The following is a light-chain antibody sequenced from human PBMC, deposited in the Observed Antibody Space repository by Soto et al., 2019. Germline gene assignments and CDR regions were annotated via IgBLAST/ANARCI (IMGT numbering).Light chain of an antibody. CDR2: AAS. Sequence: EIVLTQSPGTLSLSPGERVTLSCRASQSVSSTYFAWYQQKPGQAPRLLIYAASSRATGIPDRFSGSGSGTDFTLSISRLEPEDFAVYYCQYYGSSPRPFGQGTKVEI. CDR1: QSVSSTY. J-gene: IGKJ1*01. CDR3: QYYGSSPRP. V-gene: IGKV3-20*01.